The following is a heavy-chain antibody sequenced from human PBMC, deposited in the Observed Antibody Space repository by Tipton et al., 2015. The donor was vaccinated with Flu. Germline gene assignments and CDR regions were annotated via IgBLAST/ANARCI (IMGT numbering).Heavy chain of an antibody. J-gene: IGHJ1*01. CDR1: GGSISSYY. CDR2: IYYSGST. CDR3: ARYGTHVGSRYFQH. V-gene: IGHV4-59*13. D-gene: IGHD1-26*01. Sequence: TLSLTCTVSGGSISSYYWSWIRQPPGKGLEWIGYIYYSGSTNYNPSLKSRVTIAVDTSKNQPALKLSSVTAADTAVYYCARYGTHVGSRYFQHWGPGTLVTVSS.